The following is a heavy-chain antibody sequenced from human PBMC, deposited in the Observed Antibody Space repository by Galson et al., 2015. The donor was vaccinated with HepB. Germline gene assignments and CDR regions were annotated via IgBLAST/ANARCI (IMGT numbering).Heavy chain of an antibody. CDR2: ISSNGGST. J-gene: IGHJ3*02. CDR3: VKEKLEGIAAPPNDAFDI. Sequence: SLRLSCAASGFTFSSYAMHWVRQAPGKGLEYVSAISSNGGSTYYADSVKGRFTISRDNSKNTLYLQMSSLRAEDTAVYYCVKEKLEGIAAPPNDAFDIWGQGTMVTVSS. CDR1: GFTFSSYA. D-gene: IGHD6-13*01. V-gene: IGHV3-64D*06.